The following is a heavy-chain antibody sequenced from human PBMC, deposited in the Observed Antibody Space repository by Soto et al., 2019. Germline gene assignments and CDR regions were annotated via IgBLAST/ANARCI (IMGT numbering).Heavy chain of an antibody. CDR2: ISSSSSYI. Sequence: EVQLVESGGGLVKPGGSLRLSCAASGFTFSSYSMNWVRQAPGKGLEWVSSISSSSSYIYYADSVKGRFTISRDNAKNSLYLQMNSLRAEDTAGYYCARDQPGYSYGYGLGYWGQGTLVIVSS. D-gene: IGHD5-18*01. J-gene: IGHJ4*02. CDR3: ARDQPGYSYGYGLGY. V-gene: IGHV3-21*01. CDR1: GFTFSSYS.